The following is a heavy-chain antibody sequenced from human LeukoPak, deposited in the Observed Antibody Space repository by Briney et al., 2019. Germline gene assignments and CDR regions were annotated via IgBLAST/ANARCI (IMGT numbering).Heavy chain of an antibody. CDR2: ISGSGGST. CDR3: ARLSHLVGAHYYFDY. V-gene: IGHV3-23*01. J-gene: IGHJ4*02. D-gene: IGHD1-26*01. Sequence: GGSLRLSCAASGFTFSSYAMSWVRQAPGKGLEWVSAISGSGGSTYYADSVKGRFTISRDNAKNSLYLQMNSLRAEDTAVYYCARLSHLVGAHYYFDYWGQGTLVTVSS. CDR1: GFTFSSYA.